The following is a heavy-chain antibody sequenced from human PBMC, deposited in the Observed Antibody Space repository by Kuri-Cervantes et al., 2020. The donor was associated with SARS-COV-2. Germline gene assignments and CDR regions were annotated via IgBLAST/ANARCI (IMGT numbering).Heavy chain of an antibody. J-gene: IGHJ5*02. V-gene: IGHV3-33*06. CDR3: AKPLPWFDP. CDR2: IWYDGSNK. CDR1: GFTFSSYG. Sequence: SCAASGFTFSSYGMHWVRQAPGKGLEWVAVIWYDGSNKYYADSVKGRFTISRDNSKNTLYLQMNSLRAEDTAVYYCAKPLPWFDPWGQGTLVTVSS. D-gene: IGHD2-15*01.